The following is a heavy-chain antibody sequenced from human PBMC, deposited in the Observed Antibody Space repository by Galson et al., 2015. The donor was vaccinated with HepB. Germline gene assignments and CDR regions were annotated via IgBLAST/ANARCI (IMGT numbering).Heavy chain of an antibody. V-gene: IGHV3-74*03. CDR1: GFTFSTYW. CDR2: ISSDGSNT. J-gene: IGHJ6*02. Sequence: SLRLSCAASGFTFSTYWMHWVRQTPGKGLVWVSRISSDGSNTTYADSVKVRFTISRDNAKNTLYLQMSSLRAEDTAVYYCAREKGARFMIFGIITSGSGMDVWGQGITVTVSS. CDR3: AREKGARFMIFGIITSGSGMDV. D-gene: IGHD3/OR15-3a*01.